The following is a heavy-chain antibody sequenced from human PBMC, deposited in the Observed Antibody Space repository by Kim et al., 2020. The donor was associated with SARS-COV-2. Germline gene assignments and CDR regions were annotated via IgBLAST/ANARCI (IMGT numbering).Heavy chain of an antibody. CDR2: MNPNSGNT. CDR1: GYTFTSYD. J-gene: IGHJ4*02. V-gene: IGHV1-8*01. Sequence: ASVKVSCKASGYTFTSYDINWVRQATGQGLEWMGWMNPNSGNTGYAQKFQGRVTMTRNTSISTAYMELSSLRSEDTAVYYCARSRGYSYGVGYWGQGTLVTVSS. D-gene: IGHD5-18*01. CDR3: ARSRGYSYGVGY.